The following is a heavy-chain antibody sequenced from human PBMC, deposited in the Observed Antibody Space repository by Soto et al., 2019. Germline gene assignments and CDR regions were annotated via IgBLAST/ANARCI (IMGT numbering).Heavy chain of an antibody. CDR1: GGSNGTYY. Sequence: QVQLQESGPGLVKPSETLSLTCSVSGGSNGTYYWSWIRQAPGKGLEWIGYIYKSGSTKYNPSLRSRVTISVDTSKFQFSLKLSSVTAADTAVYYCARVGQFWSGYWGFDYWGQGALVTVSS. CDR2: IYKSGST. D-gene: IGHD3-3*01. CDR3: ARVGQFWSGYWGFDY. J-gene: IGHJ4*02. V-gene: IGHV4-59*01.